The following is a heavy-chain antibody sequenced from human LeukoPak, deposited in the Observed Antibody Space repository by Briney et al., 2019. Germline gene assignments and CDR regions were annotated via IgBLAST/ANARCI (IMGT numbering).Heavy chain of an antibody. J-gene: IGHJ4*02. V-gene: IGHV1-8*01. Sequence: ASVKVSCKASGYTFTSYDINWVRQATGQGLEWMGWMNPNSGNTGYAQKFQGRVTMTRNTSISTAYMELSSLRSEDTAVYYCARGIAARRAFDYWGQGTLVTVSS. D-gene: IGHD6-6*01. CDR3: ARGIAARRAFDY. CDR1: GYTFTSYD. CDR2: MNPNSGNT.